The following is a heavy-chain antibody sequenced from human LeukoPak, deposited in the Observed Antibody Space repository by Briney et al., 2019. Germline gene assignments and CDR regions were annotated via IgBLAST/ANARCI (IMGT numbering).Heavy chain of an antibody. J-gene: IGHJ6*02. V-gene: IGHV3-30-3*01. CDR2: ISYDGSNK. D-gene: IGHD3-10*01. Sequence: GGSLRPSCAASGFTFSSYAMHWVRQAPGKGLEWVAVISYDGSNKYYADSVKGRFTISRDNSKNTLYLQMNSLRAEDTAVYYCARGELLWFGELFVAPRYYYGMDVWGQGTTVTVSS. CDR1: GFTFSSYA. CDR3: ARGELLWFGELFVAPRYYYGMDV.